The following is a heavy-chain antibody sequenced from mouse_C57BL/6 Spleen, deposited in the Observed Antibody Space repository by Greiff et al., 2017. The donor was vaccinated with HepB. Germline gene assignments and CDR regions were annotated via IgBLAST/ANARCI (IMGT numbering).Heavy chain of an antibody. CDR2: IYPSDSET. J-gene: IGHJ1*03. D-gene: IGHD2-2*01. V-gene: IGHV1-61*01. CDR3: ARADYGYDLHWYFDV. CDR1: GYTFTSYW. Sequence: VQLQQSGAELVRPGSSVKLSCKASGYTFTSYWMDWVKQRPGQGLEWIGNIYPSDSETHYNQKFKDKATLTVDKSSSTAYMQLSSLTSEDSAVYYWARADYGYDLHWYFDVWGTGTTVTVSS.